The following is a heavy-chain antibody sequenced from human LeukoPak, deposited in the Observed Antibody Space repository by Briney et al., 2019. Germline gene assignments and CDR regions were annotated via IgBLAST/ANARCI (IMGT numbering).Heavy chain of an antibody. J-gene: IGHJ4*02. V-gene: IGHV4-39*01. D-gene: IGHD3-10*01. CDR2: IYYTGTT. CDR3: ARRGSRSRGDFDF. Sequence: SETLSLTCAVSGGSITSSQHWWSWARQPPGKGLEWIGTIYYTGTTYYNPSLKSRVTISVDTSKNQFSLKLSSVTAADTAVYYCARRGSRSRGDFDFWGQGTLVTVSS. CDR1: GGSITSSQHW.